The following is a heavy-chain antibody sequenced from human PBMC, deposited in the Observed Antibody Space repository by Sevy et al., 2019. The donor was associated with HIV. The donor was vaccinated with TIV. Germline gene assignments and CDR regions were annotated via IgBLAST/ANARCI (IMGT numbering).Heavy chain of an antibody. V-gene: IGHV3-48*02. J-gene: IGHJ6*02. D-gene: IGHD2-15*01. CDR1: GFTFSSYS. CDR3: ARDGAVVVVAAAKRYYYYGMDV. CDR2: ISSSSSTI. Sequence: GGSLRLSCAASGFTFSSYSMNWVRQAPGKGLEWVSYISSSSSTIYYADSVKGRFTISRDNAKNSLYLQMNSLRDEDTEVYYCARDGAVVVVAAAKRYYYYGMDVWGQGTTVTVSS.